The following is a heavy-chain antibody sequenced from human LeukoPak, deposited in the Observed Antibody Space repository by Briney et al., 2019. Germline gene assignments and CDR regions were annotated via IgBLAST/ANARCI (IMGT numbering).Heavy chain of an antibody. CDR3: ARDMGYCSSTSCPSGMDV. CDR1: GGSISSYY. J-gene: IGHJ6*02. CDR2: IYYSGST. D-gene: IGHD2-2*01. V-gene: IGHV4-59*01. Sequence: SSETLSLTCTVSGGSISSYYWSWIRQPPGKGLEWFGYIYYSGSTNYNPSLKSRVTISVDTSKNQFSPKLSSVTAADTAVYYCARDMGYCSSTSCPSGMDVWGQGTTVTVSS.